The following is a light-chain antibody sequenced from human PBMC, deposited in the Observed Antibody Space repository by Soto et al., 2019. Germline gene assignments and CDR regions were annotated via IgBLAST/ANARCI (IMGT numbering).Light chain of an antibody. J-gene: IGKJ1*01. Sequence: AIQMTQSPSSLSASVGDRVTMSCRASQGIRSDLGWYQQKPGKAPKLLIYAASTLENGVPTRFSGTGSETEFTLTVSSLQPEDFAIYFCQQYYHWRTFGQGTKVDIK. V-gene: IGKV1-6*02. CDR2: AAS. CDR1: QGIRSD. CDR3: QQYYHWRT.